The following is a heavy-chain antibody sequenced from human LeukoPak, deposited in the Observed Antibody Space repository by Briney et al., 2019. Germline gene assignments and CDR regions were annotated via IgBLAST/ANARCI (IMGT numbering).Heavy chain of an antibody. D-gene: IGHD5-12*01. J-gene: IGHJ6*04. CDR3: ARDRLGFRVDV. V-gene: IGHV4-4*07. Sequence: SETLSLTCTVSGDSISNYYWSWIRQSAGKGLEWIGRINTSGNTNYNPSLKSRVTMSLDTSKNQFALNLSSVIVADTAVYYCARDRLGFRVDVWGKGTTVTVSS. CDR1: GDSISNYY. CDR2: INTSGNT.